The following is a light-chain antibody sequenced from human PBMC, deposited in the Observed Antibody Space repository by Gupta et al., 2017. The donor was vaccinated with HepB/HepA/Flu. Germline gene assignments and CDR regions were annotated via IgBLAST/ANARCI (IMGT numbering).Light chain of an antibody. J-gene: IGLJ2*01. V-gene: IGLV3-21*04. CDR2: YNS. CDR3: QVWDGSSHHLV. Sequence: SYVLTQPPSVSVAPGKTARITCGGNNIGSSSVHWYQQKPGLAPVLVIYYNSDRPSGIPERFSGSNSGNTATLTISRVEAGDEADYYCQVWDGSSHHLVFGGGTKVTVL. CDR1: NIGSSS.